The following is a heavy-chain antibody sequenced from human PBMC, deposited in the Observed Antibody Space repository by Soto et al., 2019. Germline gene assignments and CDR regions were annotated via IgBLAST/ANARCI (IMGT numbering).Heavy chain of an antibody. V-gene: IGHV1-2*02. CDR1: EYTFTGYY. CDR2: FSPNSGGT. J-gene: IGHJ5*02. Sequence: QVQLVQSGAEVKKPGASVKVSCKASEYTFTGYYMHWVRPAPGQGLEWKGGFSPNSGGTNYAQKFQGRVTMTRDTSISTAYMELSRLRSDDPAVYDSARGLACRTTSCPERGWFDPWGQGTLVTVSS. D-gene: IGHD2-2*01. CDR3: ARGLACRTTSCPERGWFDP.